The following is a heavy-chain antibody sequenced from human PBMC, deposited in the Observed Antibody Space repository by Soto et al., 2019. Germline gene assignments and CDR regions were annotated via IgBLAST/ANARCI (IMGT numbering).Heavy chain of an antibody. V-gene: IGHV1-2*04. Sequence: ASVKVSCKASGYTFTGYYMHWVRQAPGQGLEWMGWINPNSGGTNYAQKFQGWVTMTRDTSISTAYMELSRLRSDDTAVYYCARDRSTVSSSSVEGFDPWGQGTLVTVSS. D-gene: IGHD6-6*01. CDR3: ARDRSTVSSSSVEGFDP. CDR2: INPNSGGT. J-gene: IGHJ5*02. CDR1: GYTFTGYY.